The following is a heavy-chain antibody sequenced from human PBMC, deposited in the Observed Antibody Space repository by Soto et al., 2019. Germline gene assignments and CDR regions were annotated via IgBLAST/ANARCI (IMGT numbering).Heavy chain of an antibody. J-gene: IGHJ5*02. D-gene: IGHD2-2*01. Sequence: PSGTLSLTCAISCAPITWGDYSWNWIRQPPGKGLEWIGYIFHGGSTYYNPSLRSRVTISVDRSRTQFSLKMSSVTAADTAVYYCARGRVVVPAAVMFNCLDPWGQGALVTVSS. V-gene: IGHV4-30-2*01. CDR2: IFHGGST. CDR1: CAPITWGDYS. CDR3: ARGRVVVPAAVMFNCLDP.